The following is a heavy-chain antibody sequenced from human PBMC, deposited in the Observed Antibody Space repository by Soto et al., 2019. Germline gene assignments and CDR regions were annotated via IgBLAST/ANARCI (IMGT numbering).Heavy chain of an antibody. Sequence: HPGGSLRLSCAASGFSLSDYEMNWVRQTPGKGLEWLSYISSSGGTIKYADSVKGRFTISRDNAKNSLYLQMHSLRADDTAVYYCARDAFEIYYKFGLDVWGQGTPVTVSS. J-gene: IGHJ6*02. D-gene: IGHD3-10*01. CDR3: ARDAFEIYYKFGLDV. CDR2: ISSSGGTI. CDR1: GFSLSDYE. V-gene: IGHV3-48*03.